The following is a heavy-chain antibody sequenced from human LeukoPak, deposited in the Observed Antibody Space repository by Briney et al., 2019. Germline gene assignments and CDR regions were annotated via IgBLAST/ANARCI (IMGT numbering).Heavy chain of an antibody. V-gene: IGHV3-33*01. J-gene: IGHJ6*02. CDR1: GFTFSSYG. CDR2: IWYDGSNK. D-gene: IGHD6-13*01. Sequence: GGSLRLSCAASGFTFSSYGMHWVRQAPGKGLEWVAVIWYDGSNKYYADSVKGRFTISRDNSKNTLYLQMNSLRAEDTAVYYCARGDSSSWFYYYYGMDVWGQGTTVTVSS. CDR3: ARGDSSSWFYYYYGMDV.